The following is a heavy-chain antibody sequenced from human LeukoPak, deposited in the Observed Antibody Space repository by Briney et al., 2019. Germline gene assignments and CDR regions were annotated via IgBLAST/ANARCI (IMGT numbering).Heavy chain of an antibody. CDR2: IYYSGST. CDR1: GGSISSGGYY. Sequence: PSETLSLTCTVSGGSISSGGYYWSWIRQHPGKGPEWIGYIYYSGSTYYNPSLKSRVTISVDTSKNQFSLKLSSVTAADTAVYYCARVNSGYYSLDYWGQGTLVTVSS. D-gene: IGHD3-22*01. CDR3: ARVNSGYYSLDY. J-gene: IGHJ4*02. V-gene: IGHV4-31*03.